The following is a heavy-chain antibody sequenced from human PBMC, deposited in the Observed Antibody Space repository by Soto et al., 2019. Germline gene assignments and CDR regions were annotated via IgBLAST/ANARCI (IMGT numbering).Heavy chain of an antibody. V-gene: IGHV1-18*01. CDR2: ISAHNGIT. CDR3: ARDRRIPGDPPLDY. Sequence: ASVKVSCKASGGTFSSYAISWVRQAPGQGLEWVGWISAHNGITNYAQKVQGRVTMTIDTSTSTVDMELRSLRFDDTAVYFCARDRRIPGDPPLDYWGQGTLVTVSS. D-gene: IGHD2-21*01. CDR1: GGTFSSYA. J-gene: IGHJ4*02.